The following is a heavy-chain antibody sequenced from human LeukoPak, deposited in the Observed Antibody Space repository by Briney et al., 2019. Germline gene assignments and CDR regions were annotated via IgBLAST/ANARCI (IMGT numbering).Heavy chain of an antibody. CDR1: GYTFTSYY. Sequence: GASVKVSCKASGYTFTSYYMHWVRQAPGQGLEWMGIINPSGGSTSYAQKFQGRVTMTRDTSTSTVYMELSSLRAEDTAVYYCAKDPNSSGQPQIWGQGTLVTVSS. D-gene: IGHD6-19*01. CDR3: AKDPNSSGQPQI. CDR2: INPSGGST. V-gene: IGHV1-46*01. J-gene: IGHJ4*02.